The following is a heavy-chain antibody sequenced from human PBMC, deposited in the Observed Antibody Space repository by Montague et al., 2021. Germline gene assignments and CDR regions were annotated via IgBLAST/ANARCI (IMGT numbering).Heavy chain of an antibody. CDR2: INGNSINI. CDR3: VKDTRDYYPDF. Sequence: SLRLSCAASGFIFNNYVMNWVRQAPGKGLEWVSGINGNSINIDYADSVKGRSTISRDNAKNSLYLQMNSLRAEDTAFYYCVKDTRDYYPDFWGQGILVTVSS. V-gene: IGHV3-9*01. CDR1: GFIFNNYV. J-gene: IGHJ4*02. D-gene: IGHD3-3*01.